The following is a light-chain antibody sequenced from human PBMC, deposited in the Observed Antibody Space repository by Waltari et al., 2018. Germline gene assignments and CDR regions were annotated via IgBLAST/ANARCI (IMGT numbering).Light chain of an antibody. CDR3: MFWPNKVWV. Sequence: QPALTQPPYSSASPGDSARLTCTLPSDINVGDFIIYWYQQKTGSPPRFLLYYKSDSEKAQGSGVPSRCSGFKDASANAWILLISGLHSEDEANYYCMFWPNKVWVFGGGTKLTVL. V-gene: IGLV5-37*01. J-gene: IGLJ3*02. CDR2: YKSDSEK. CDR1: SDINVGDFI.